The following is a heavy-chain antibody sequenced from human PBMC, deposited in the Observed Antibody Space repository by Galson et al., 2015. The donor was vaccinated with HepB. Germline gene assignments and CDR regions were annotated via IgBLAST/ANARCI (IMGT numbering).Heavy chain of an antibody. V-gene: IGHV3-53*04. CDR3: VRGGPCSGGRCYNWLAP. Sequence: SLRLSCAVSGFSVTDNQMNWVRQAPGKGLEWISVIYSDANTGRSFYTDSVKGRFTISRHRSKNTLFLQMNSLRVDDTAVYYCVRGGPCSGGRCYNWLAPWGQGVLVAVSS. CDR2: IYSDANTGRS. J-gene: IGHJ5*02. D-gene: IGHD2-15*01. CDR1: GFSVTDNQ.